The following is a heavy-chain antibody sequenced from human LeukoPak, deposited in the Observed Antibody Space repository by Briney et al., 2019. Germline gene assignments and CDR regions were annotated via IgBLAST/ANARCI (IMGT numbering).Heavy chain of an antibody. J-gene: IGHJ4*02. D-gene: IGHD2-2*01. CDR1: GYTFTSYG. CDR3: ARDSAVVVPAAMSAMPDY. Sequence: ASVKVSCKASGYTFTSYGISWVRQAPGQGLEWMGWISAYNGNTNYAQKLQGRVTMTTDTSTSTAYMELRSLRSDDTAVYYCARDSAVVVPAAMSAMPDYWGQGTLVTVSS. V-gene: IGHV1-18*01. CDR2: ISAYNGNT.